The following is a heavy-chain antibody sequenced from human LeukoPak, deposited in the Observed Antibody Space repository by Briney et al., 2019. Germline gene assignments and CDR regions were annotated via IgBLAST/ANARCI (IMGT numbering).Heavy chain of an antibody. CDR1: GFTFNSYW. J-gene: IGHJ5*02. D-gene: IGHD3-9*01. Sequence: GGSLRLSCAASGFTFNSYWMSWVRQAPGKGLEWVANIKQDGSEKYYVDSVKGRFTLSKDNAKNSLYLQMNSLRAEDTAVYYCARHNYDILTGYYNDWFDPWGQGTLVTVSS. CDR2: IKQDGSEK. CDR3: ARHNYDILTGYYNDWFDP. V-gene: IGHV3-7*01.